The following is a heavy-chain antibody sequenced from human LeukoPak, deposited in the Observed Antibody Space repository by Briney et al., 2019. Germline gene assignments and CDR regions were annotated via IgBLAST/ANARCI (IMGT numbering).Heavy chain of an antibody. V-gene: IGHV4-39*01. CDR2: IYYSGST. CDR3: ARNYGYYYYYYMDV. J-gene: IGHJ6*03. D-gene: IGHD3-10*01. Sequence: SETLSLTCTVSGGSISSYYWGWIRQPPGKGLEWIGSIYYSGSTYYNPSLKSRVTISVDTSKNQFSLKLSSVTAADTAVYYCARNYGYYYYYYMDVWGKGTTVTISS. CDR1: GGSISSYY.